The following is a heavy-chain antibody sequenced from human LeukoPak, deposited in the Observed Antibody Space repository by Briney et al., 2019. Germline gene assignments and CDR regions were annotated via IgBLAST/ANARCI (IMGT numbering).Heavy chain of an antibody. CDR2: MNPDSGNT. CDR3: ARGYLGSSWYAY. Sequence: ASVKVSCKASGYTFTSYDINWVRQATGQGLEWMGWMNPDSGNTGYAQKFQGRVTMTRNTSISTAYMELSSLRSEDTAVYYCARGYLGSSWYAYWGQGTLVTVSS. J-gene: IGHJ4*02. V-gene: IGHV1-8*01. D-gene: IGHD6-13*01. CDR1: GYTFTSYD.